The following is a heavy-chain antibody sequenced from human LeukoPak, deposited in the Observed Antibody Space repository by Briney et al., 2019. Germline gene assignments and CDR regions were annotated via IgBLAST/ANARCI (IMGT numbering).Heavy chain of an antibody. CDR1: GYTLTELS. V-gene: IGHV1-24*01. CDR3: ATGGYSYGYGFSAFDI. Sequence: ASVKISCKVSGYTLTELSMHCVRHAPGKELQGMGGFDPEDGEATYSQTFQGRVTMTEDTSTDTAYKELSSVRSEDTAVYYCATGGYSYGYGFSAFDIWGQGTMVTVSS. J-gene: IGHJ3*02. CDR2: FDPEDGEA. D-gene: IGHD5-18*01.